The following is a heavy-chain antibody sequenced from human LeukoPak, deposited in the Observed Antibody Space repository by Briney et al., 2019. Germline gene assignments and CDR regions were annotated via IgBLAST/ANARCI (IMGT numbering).Heavy chain of an antibody. CDR2: IYHSGST. J-gene: IGHJ4*02. CDR1: GASITSYH. Sequence: PSETLSLTCTVSGASITSYHWSWIRQPAGKGLEWIGYIYHSGSTYYNPSLKSRVTISVDRSKNQFSLKLSSVTAADTAVYYCARAVAGTPLTFDYWGQGTLVTVSS. CDR3: ARAVAGTPLTFDY. V-gene: IGHV4-59*12. D-gene: IGHD6-19*01.